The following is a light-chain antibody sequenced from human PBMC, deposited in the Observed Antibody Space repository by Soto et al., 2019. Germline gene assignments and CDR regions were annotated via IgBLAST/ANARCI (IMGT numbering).Light chain of an antibody. CDR1: QSVSSSY. CDR2: GAP. V-gene: IGKV3-20*01. CDR3: QQYGSPPQT. J-gene: IGKJ1*01. Sequence: VLTQSPGALSLSPGAIAILSCRASQSVSSSYLAWYQQKPGQAPRLLIYGAPSRATGIPDRFSGSGSGTDFTLTISRLEPEDFAVYYCQQYGSPPQTFGQGTKVDIK.